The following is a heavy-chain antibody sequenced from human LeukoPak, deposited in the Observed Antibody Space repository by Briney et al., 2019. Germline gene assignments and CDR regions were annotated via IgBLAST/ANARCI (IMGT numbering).Heavy chain of an antibody. J-gene: IGHJ4*02. CDR2: INPNSGGT. D-gene: IGHD6-13*01. Sequence: ASVKVSCKASGYTFTGYYIHWVRQAPGQGLEWMGWINPNSGGTNYAQNFQGRVTMTRDTSISTAYMELSRLTSDDTAVYYCARDGDLHSSSWQFDYWGQGTLVTVSS. CDR3: ARDGDLHSSSWQFDY. CDR1: GYTFTGYY. V-gene: IGHV1-2*02.